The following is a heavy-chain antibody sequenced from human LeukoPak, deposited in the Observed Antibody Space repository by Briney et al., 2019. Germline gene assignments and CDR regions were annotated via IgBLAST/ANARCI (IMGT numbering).Heavy chain of an antibody. V-gene: IGHV4-34*01. Sequence: SETLSLTCAVYGGSFSGYYWSWIRQPPGKGLEWIGEINHSGSTNYNPSLKSRVTISVDTSKNQFSLKLSSVTAADTAVYYCARSLYYFDYWGQRTLVTVSS. J-gene: IGHJ4*02. CDR3: ARSLYYFDY. CDR2: INHSGST. CDR1: GGSFSGYY.